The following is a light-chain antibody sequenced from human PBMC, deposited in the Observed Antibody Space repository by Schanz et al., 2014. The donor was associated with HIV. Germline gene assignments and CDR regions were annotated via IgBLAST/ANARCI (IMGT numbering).Light chain of an antibody. CDR2: DVT. J-gene: IGLJ3*02. Sequence: QSALTQPASVSGSPGQSITISCTGTSSDVGVYNYVSWYQQHPGKAPKLMIYDVTKRPSGVPDRFSGSKSGNTASLTISGLQVEDEADYYCSSYTNINSWVFGGGTKLTVL. V-gene: IGLV2-14*01. CDR1: SSDVGVYNY. CDR3: SSYTNINSWV.